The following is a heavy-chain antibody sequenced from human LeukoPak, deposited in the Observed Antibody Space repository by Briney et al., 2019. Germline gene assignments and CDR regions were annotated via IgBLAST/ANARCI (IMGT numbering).Heavy chain of an antibody. CDR2: IRSKAYGGTT. D-gene: IGHD5-12*01. CDR3: TRDRYSGSPGGFDY. V-gene: IGHV3-49*04. J-gene: IGHJ4*02. Sequence: QSGRSLRLSCTVFGFTFGDYAMSWVRQAPGKGLEWVGFIRSKAYGGTTEYAASVKGRFTISRDDSKIFAYLQMNSLKTEDTAVYYCTRDRYSGSPGGFDYWGQGTLVSVSS. CDR1: GFTFGDYA.